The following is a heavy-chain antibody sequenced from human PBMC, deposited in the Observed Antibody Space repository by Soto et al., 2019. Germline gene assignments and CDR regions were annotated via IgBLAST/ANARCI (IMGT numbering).Heavy chain of an antibody. CDR2: IKSKTDGGTT. CDR3: LGGYSSSKYYYYYYGMDV. Sequence: GGSLRLSCAASGFTFSNAWMNWVRQAPGKGLEWVGRIKSKTDGGTTDYAAPVKGRFTISRDDSKNTLYLQMNSLKTEDTAVYYCLGGYSSSKYYYYYYGMDVWGQGTTLTVSS. V-gene: IGHV3-15*07. CDR1: GFTFSNAW. D-gene: IGHD6-13*01. J-gene: IGHJ6*02.